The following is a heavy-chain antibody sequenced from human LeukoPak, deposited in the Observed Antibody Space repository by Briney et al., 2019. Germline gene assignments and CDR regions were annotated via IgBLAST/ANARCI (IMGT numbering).Heavy chain of an antibody. CDR3: ARDMNEYYYGSGDAFDI. V-gene: IGHV3-74*01. CDR1: RFTFSSDW. J-gene: IGHJ3*02. D-gene: IGHD3-10*01. Sequence: GGSLRLSCAASRFTFSSDWMHWVRQAPGKGLVWVSRINSDGSSTSYADSVKGRFTISRDNAKNTLYLQMNSLRAEDTAVYYCARDMNEYYYGSGDAFDIWGQGTMVTVSS. CDR2: INSDGSST.